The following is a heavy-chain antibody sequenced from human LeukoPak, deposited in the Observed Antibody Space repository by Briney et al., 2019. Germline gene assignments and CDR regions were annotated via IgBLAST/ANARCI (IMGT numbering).Heavy chain of an antibody. CDR2: INPSGGGT. V-gene: IGHV1-46*01. CDR3: ARQTVNRFDP. CDR1: GYTVTGYY. Sequence: GASVKVSCKASGYTVTGYYMHWVRQAPGQGLEWMGIINPSGGGTRYAQKFQGRVTMTRDTSTSTFYMELSSLRSEDTAVYYCARQTVNRFDPWGQGTLVTVSS. J-gene: IGHJ5*02.